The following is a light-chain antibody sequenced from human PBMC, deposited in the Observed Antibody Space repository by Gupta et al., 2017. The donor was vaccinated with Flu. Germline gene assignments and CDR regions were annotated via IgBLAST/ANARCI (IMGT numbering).Light chain of an antibody. J-gene: IGLJ2*01. CDR2: KDT. V-gene: IGLV3-1*01. CDR1: KWGNNY. Sequence: PGQTASINCYGDKWGNNYVSWYQQKQGQSPVLDIYKDTKRASGIPERFSGSNTGTTATLTISGTQDVDEDYFYCQKWDSSTCVFGGGTKVTVL. CDR3: QKWDSSTCV.